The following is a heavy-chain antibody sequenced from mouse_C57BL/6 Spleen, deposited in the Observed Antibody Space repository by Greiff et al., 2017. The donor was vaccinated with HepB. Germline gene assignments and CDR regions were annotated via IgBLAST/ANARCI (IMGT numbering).Heavy chain of an antibody. J-gene: IGHJ3*01. CDR2: IDPSDSYT. V-gene: IGHV1-59*01. CDR1: GYTFTSYW. CDR3: ARWEAPPAY. D-gene: IGHD3-2*02. Sequence: QVQLQQPGAELVRPGTSVKLSCKASGYTFTSYWMHWVKQRPGQGLEWIGVIDPSDSYTNYNQKIKGNATLTVDTSSSTAYMQLSSLTSEDSAVYYCARWEAPPAYWGQGTLVTVSA.